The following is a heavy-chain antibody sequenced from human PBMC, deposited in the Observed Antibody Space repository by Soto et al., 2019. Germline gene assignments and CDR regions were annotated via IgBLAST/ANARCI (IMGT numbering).Heavy chain of an antibody. D-gene: IGHD3-16*02. CDR2: ISSRSSTI. CDR1: GFTFSSYG. Sequence: VQLVESGGGVVQPGRSLRLSCAASGFTFSSYGMHWVRQAPGKGLEWVSYISSRSSTIYYADSVKGRFTISRDDTRNSLFLQMYSLRADDTAVYYCTREIVTFFDYWGQGTLVTVSS. J-gene: IGHJ4*02. CDR3: TREIVTFFDY. V-gene: IGHV3-48*04.